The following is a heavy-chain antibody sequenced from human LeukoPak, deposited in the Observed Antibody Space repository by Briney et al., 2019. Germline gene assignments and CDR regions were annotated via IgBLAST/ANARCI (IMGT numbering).Heavy chain of an antibody. V-gene: IGHV1-69*05. Sequence: SVKVSCKASGGTFSSYAISWVRQAPGQGLEWMGGINPIFGTANYAQKFQGRVTITTDESTSTAYMELSSLRSEDTAVYYCARVEGIAAAYRAWYFDLWGRGTLVTVSS. J-gene: IGHJ2*01. CDR3: ARVEGIAAAYRAWYFDL. CDR2: INPIFGTA. D-gene: IGHD6-13*01. CDR1: GGTFSSYA.